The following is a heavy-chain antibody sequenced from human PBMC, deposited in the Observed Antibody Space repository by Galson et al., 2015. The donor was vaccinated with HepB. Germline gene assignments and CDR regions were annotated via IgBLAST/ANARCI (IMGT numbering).Heavy chain of an antibody. Sequence: SVKVSCKASGYTFTGYYMHWVRQAPGQGLEWMGWINPNSGGTNYAQKFQGRVTMTRDTSISTAYMELSRLRSDDTAVYYCARVGPDSSSSFCDYWGQGTLVTVSS. D-gene: IGHD6-6*01. CDR3: ARVGPDSSSSFCDY. V-gene: IGHV1-2*02. CDR1: GYTFTGYY. J-gene: IGHJ4*02. CDR2: INPNSGGT.